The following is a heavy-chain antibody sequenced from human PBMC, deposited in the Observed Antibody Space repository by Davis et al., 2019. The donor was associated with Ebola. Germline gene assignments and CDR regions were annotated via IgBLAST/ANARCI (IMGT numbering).Heavy chain of an antibody. CDR1: GGSISSSTYF. J-gene: IGHJ5*02. V-gene: IGHV4-39*01. Sequence: MPSETLSLTCTVSGGSISSSTYFWGWIRQPPGKGLEWIGSIYYSGTTYYNPSLKSRVTISVDTSKNQFSLKLSSVTAADTAVYYCARGVGGTTGWFDPWGQGTLVTVSS. D-gene: IGHD1-26*01. CDR2: IYYSGTT. CDR3: ARGVGGTTGWFDP.